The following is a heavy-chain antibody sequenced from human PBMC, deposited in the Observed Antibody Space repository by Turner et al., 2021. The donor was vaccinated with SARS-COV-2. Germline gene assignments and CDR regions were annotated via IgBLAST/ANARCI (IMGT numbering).Heavy chain of an antibody. CDR2: ISSSRRYI. Sequence: EVQLVESGGGLVKPGGSLRLACAASGFTFRSCSMNWVRQAPGKGLEWVSSISSSRRYIYYADSVKGRFTISRDNAKNSLYLQMNSLRAEDTAVYYCARSPTTPGFYYDSSGYYTPYYFDYWGQGTLVTVSS. V-gene: IGHV3-21*01. CDR1: GFTFRSCS. D-gene: IGHD3-22*01. CDR3: ARSPTTPGFYYDSSGYYTPYYFDY. J-gene: IGHJ4*02.